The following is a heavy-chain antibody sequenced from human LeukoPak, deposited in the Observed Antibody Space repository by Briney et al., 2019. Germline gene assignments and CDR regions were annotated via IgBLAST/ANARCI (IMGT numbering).Heavy chain of an antibody. CDR3: ARDGDGYKSIPFDY. CDR1: GSTFSNYW. D-gene: IGHD5-24*01. V-gene: IGHV3-7*01. CDR2: IKQDGSEK. J-gene: IGHJ4*02. Sequence: PGGSLRLSYAASGSTFSNYWMSWVRQPPGKGLEWVANIKQDGSEKYYVDSVKGRFTISRDNAKNSLYLQMNNLSIEDTAVYYCARDGDGYKSIPFDYWGQGALVTVSS.